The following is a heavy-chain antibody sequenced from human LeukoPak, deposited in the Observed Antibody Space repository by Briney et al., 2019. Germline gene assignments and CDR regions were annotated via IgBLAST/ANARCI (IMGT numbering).Heavy chain of an antibody. Sequence: SETLSLTCAVYGGSFSGYYWSWIRHPPGKGLEWIGEINHSGSTNYNPSLKSRVTISVDTSKNQFSLKLSSVTAADTAVYYCARSRRGVVGATMDYWGQGTLVTVSS. CDR2: INHSGST. CDR1: GGSFSGYY. CDR3: ARSRRGVVGATMDY. D-gene: IGHD1-26*01. V-gene: IGHV4-34*01. J-gene: IGHJ4*02.